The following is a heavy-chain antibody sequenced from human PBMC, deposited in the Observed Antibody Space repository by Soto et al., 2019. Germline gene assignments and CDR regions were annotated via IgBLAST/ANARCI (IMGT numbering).Heavy chain of an antibody. J-gene: IGHJ4*02. CDR3: AARNYYGSGSRNY. CDR1: GFTFSSYA. D-gene: IGHD3-10*01. V-gene: IGHV3-23*01. Sequence: EVQLLESGGGLVQPGGSLRLSCAASGFTFSSYAMSWVRQAPGKGLEWVSAISGSGGSTYYADSVKGRFTISRDNSKNTLYLQINSLRAEDTAVYYCAARNYYGSGSRNYWGQGTLVTVSS. CDR2: ISGSGGST.